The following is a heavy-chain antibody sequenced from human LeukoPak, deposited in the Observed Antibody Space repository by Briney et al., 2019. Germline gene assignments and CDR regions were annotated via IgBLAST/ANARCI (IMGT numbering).Heavy chain of an antibody. Sequence: SETLSLTCAVYGGSFSGYYWSWIRQPPGKGLEWIGEINHSGSTNYIPSLKSRVTISVDTSKNQFSLKLSSVTAADTAVYYCARHFYDILTGFDYWGQGTLVTVSS. CDR3: ARHFYDILTGFDY. CDR2: INHSGST. D-gene: IGHD3-9*01. V-gene: IGHV4-34*01. J-gene: IGHJ4*02. CDR1: GGSFSGYY.